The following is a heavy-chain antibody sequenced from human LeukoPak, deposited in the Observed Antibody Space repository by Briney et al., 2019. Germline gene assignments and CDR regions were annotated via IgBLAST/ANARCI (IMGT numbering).Heavy chain of an antibody. CDR3: ARRRGYGDYGGAFDI. Sequence: GESLKISCKGSGYSFTSYWIGWVRQMPGKGQEWMGIIYPGDSDTRYSPSFQGQVTISADKSISTAYLQWSSLKASDTAMYYCARRRGYGDYGGAFDIWGQGTMVTVSS. CDR2: IYPGDSDT. D-gene: IGHD4-17*01. V-gene: IGHV5-51*01. J-gene: IGHJ3*02. CDR1: GYSFTSYW.